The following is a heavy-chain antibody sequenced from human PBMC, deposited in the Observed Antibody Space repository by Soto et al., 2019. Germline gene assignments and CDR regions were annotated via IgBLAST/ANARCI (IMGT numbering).Heavy chain of an antibody. V-gene: IGHV2-5*02. CDR1: GFSLSTSGVG. J-gene: IGHJ4*02. D-gene: IGHD3-22*01. Sequence: QITLKESGPTLVKPTQTLTLTCTFSGFSLSTSGVGVGWIRQPPGKALEWLALIYWDDDKRYSPSLKSRLTITRDPAKNQVVLTMTNMDPVDTATYYCHYDSSGSVYWGQGTLVTVSS. CDR3: HYDSSGSVY. CDR2: IYWDDDK.